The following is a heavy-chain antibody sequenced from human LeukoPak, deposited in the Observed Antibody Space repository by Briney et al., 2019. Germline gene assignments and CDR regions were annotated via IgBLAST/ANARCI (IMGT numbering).Heavy chain of an antibody. CDR3: ARDAYYGSGSYYNRSYYYYYMDV. V-gene: IGHV3-48*01. J-gene: IGHJ6*03. CDR1: GFTFSSYS. CDR2: ISSSSSTI. D-gene: IGHD3-10*01. Sequence: GGSLRLSCAASGFTFSSYSMNWVRQAPGKGLEWVSYISSSSSTIYYADSVKGRFTISRDNAKNSLYLQMNSLRAEDTAVYYCARDAYYGSGSYYNRSYYYYYMDVWGNGTTVTVSS.